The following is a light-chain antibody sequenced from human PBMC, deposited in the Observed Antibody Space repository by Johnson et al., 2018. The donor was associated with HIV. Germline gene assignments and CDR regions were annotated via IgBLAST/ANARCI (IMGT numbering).Light chain of an antibody. CDR2: DNN. Sequence: QSVLTQPPSVSAAPGQKVTISCSGSSSNIGRNYVSWYQQLPGTAPKLLIFDNNKRPSGIPDRFSASKSGTSATLGITGLQPGDEADYYCGTWDSSRIAYVFGTGTKVPVL. J-gene: IGLJ1*01. CDR3: GTWDSSRIAYV. CDR1: SSNIGRNY. V-gene: IGLV1-51*01.